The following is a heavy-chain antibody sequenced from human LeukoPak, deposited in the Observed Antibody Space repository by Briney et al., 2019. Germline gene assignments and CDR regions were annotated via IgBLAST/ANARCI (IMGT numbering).Heavy chain of an antibody. Sequence: GGSLRLSCAASGFTFSTSWMHWVRRAPGKGLVWVSRINSDGTSTIYADSVKGRFTISRDDAKNTLYLQMNSLRAEDTAVYYCARGTGGWYHWFDPWGQGTQVTVSS. CDR1: GFTFSTSW. CDR2: INSDGTST. J-gene: IGHJ5*02. CDR3: ARGTGGWYHWFDP. V-gene: IGHV3-74*01. D-gene: IGHD6-19*01.